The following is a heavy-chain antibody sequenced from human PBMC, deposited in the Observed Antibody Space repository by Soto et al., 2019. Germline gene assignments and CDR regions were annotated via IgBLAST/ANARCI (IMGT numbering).Heavy chain of an antibody. CDR3: ARDRAAGPFEL. Sequence: SETLSLTCTVSGGSISDSFWSWIRQPAGRGLEYIGRVYTTGSSNYNPSLRSRLTMAVDTSKNQFSLRLSSVTAADTAVYYCARDRAAGPFELWGQGTMVTVSS. J-gene: IGHJ3*01. V-gene: IGHV4-4*07. CDR1: GGSISDSF. D-gene: IGHD6-13*01. CDR2: VYTTGSS.